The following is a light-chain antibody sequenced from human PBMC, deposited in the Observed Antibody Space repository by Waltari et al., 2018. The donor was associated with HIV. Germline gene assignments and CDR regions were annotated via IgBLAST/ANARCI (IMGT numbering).Light chain of an antibody. Sequence: SSELTQDPAVSVALGQTVRITCQGDSLRSYYASWYQQKPGQPPLLVIYGKNNRPPGFTDPFSGSSSGNTASLTIAGAQAEDEADYYCNSRDSSGNHLVFGGGTKLTVL. J-gene: IGLJ2*01. V-gene: IGLV3-19*01. CDR1: SLRSYY. CDR3: NSRDSSGNHLV. CDR2: GKN.